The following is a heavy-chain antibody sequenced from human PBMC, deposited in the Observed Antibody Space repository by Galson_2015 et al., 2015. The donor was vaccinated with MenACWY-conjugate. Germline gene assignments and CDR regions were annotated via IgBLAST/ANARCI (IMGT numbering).Heavy chain of an antibody. Sequence: SLRLSCAASGFDFSSNRMTWVRQAPGKGLEWISYISNGGRRIYYADSVQGRFTISRDNAKNALYLQMNSLRAEDTAVYYCAERQWLVTWGQGTLVTVSS. D-gene: IGHD6-19*01. CDR1: GFDFSSNR. V-gene: IGHV3-48*01. CDR3: AERQWLVT. CDR2: ISNGGRRI. J-gene: IGHJ5*02.